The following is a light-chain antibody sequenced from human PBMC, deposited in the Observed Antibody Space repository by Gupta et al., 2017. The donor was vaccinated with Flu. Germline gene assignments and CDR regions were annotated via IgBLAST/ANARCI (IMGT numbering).Light chain of an antibody. CDR3: SSYERRNTVI. CDR1: SSDIGGYNY. V-gene: IGLV2-8*01. J-gene: IGLJ2*01. CDR2: EVT. Sequence: QSALTQPPSASGSPGQSVTISCTGTSSDIGGYNYVSWYQQHPGNAPRLMREEVTKRPSGVPERCAASKAGKNAFMNVSGLQAEDDAYYYWSSYERRNTVIFGGGTKLTVL.